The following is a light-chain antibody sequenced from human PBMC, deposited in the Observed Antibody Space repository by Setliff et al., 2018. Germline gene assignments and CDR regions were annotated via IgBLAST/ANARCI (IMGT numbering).Light chain of an antibody. CDR3: LSYTSETTHAL. Sequence: QSVLTQPVAVSGSPGQSITISCAGTSSDVGGYNYVSWYQQHPGKAPKLMIYEVTKRPSGVSDRFSGSKSGNTASLTISGLQAEDEADYYCLSYTSETTHALFAGGTQLTVL. J-gene: IGLJ2*01. V-gene: IGLV2-14*03. CDR1: SSDVGGYNY. CDR2: EVT.